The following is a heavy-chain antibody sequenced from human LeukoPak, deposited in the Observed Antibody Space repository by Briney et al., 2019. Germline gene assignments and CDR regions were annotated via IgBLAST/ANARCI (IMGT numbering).Heavy chain of an antibody. J-gene: IGHJ5*02. Sequence: ASVKVSCKPSGYTFTGYYIHWVRQAPGQGLEWMGWINPNSGGTNYAQKFQGRVTMTRDTSISTAYMELSRLRSDDTAVYYCARGPPAADPNWFDPWGQGTLVTVSS. CDR3: ARGPPAADPNWFDP. D-gene: IGHD6-13*01. V-gene: IGHV1-2*02. CDR1: GYTFTGYY. CDR2: INPNSGGT.